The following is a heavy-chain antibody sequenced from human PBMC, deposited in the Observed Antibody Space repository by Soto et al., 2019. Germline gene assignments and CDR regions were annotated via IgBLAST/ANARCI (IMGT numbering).Heavy chain of an antibody. CDR3: AKGDWFHP. CDR1: GFTFSNYG. V-gene: IGHV3-30*18. CDR2: ISYDGSNK. J-gene: IGHJ5*02. Sequence: QVQLVESGGGVVQPGRSLRLSCAASGFTFSNYGMHWVRQAPGKGLEWVAVISYDGSNKYYADSVKGRFSISRDNSKNTLYLQMNSLRAEDTAVYYCAKGDWFHPWGQGTLVTVSS.